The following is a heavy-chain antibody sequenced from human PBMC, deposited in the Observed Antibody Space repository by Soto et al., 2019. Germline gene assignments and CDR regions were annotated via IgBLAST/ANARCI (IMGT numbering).Heavy chain of an antibody. V-gene: IGHV3-23*01. Sequence: PGGSLRLSCAASGFTFSSYAMSWVRQAPGKGLEWVSAISGSGGSTYYADSVRGRFTISRDNSKNTLYLQMNSLRAEDTAVYYCAKATSSSSWYYYYYYMDVWGKGTTVTVSS. CDR3: AKATSSSSWYYYYYYMDV. D-gene: IGHD6-13*01. J-gene: IGHJ6*03. CDR1: GFTFSSYA. CDR2: ISGSGGST.